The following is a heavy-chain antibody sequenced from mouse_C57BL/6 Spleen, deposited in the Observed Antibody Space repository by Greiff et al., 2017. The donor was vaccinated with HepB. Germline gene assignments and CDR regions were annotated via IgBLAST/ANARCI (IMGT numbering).Heavy chain of an antibody. V-gene: IGHV1-63*01. CDR1: GYTFTNYW. CDR2: IYPGGGYT. J-gene: IGHJ3*01. CDR3: ASGASTLCWFAY. D-gene: IGHD6-1*01. Sequence: VQLQQSGAELVRPGTSVKMSCKASGYTFTNYWIGWAKQRPGHGLEWIGDIYPGGGYTNYNEKFKGKATLTADKSSSTAYMQLSSLTSEDSAFYYCASGASTLCWFAYWGQVTLVTVSA.